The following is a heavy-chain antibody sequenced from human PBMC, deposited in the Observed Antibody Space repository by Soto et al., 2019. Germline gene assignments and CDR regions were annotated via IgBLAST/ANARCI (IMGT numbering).Heavy chain of an antibody. J-gene: IGHJ4*02. V-gene: IGHV3-30*18. CDR1: GFTFSSYD. D-gene: IGHD6-19*01. Sequence: QVQLVESGGGVVQPGRSLRLSCAASGFTFSSYDMHWVRQAPGMGLEWVAIISYDGSSKYYTDSVKGRFTISRDNSKNTLYLQMHSLRAEDTAVYYCTKDRSGSSGLDYWGQGTLVTVSS. CDR3: TKDRSGSSGLDY. CDR2: ISYDGSSK.